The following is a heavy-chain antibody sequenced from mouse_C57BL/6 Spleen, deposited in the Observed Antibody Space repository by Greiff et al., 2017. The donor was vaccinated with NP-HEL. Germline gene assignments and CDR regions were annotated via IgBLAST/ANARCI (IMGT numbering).Heavy chain of an antibody. CDR1: GYSITSGYY. V-gene: IGHV3-6*01. J-gene: IGHJ2*01. D-gene: IGHD2-3*01. CDR2: ISYDGSN. Sequence: EVQLQESGPGLVKPSQSLSLTCSVTGYSITSGYYWNWIRQFPGNKLEWMGYISYDGSNNYNPSLKNRISITRDTSKNQFFLKLNSVTTEDTATYYCAREGYDGRGYWGQGTTLTVSS. CDR3: AREGYDGRGY.